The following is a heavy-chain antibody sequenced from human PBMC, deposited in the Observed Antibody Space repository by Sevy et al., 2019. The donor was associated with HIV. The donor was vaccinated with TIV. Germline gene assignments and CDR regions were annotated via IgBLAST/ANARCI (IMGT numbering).Heavy chain of an antibody. V-gene: IGHV3-73*01. D-gene: IGHD2-21*02. CDR2: IKSKGDNYAI. CDR1: GFSFRDSA. CDR3: RSLALVVTGATFRGRNQKTIDW. J-gene: IGHJ4*02. Sequence: GGSLRLSCEASGFSFRDSAVHWVRQPFGKGLEWVGRIKSKGDNYAILYSSSVKGRFIISRDDSSNTAYLQLNSLQTEDMAIYYCRSLALVVTGATFRGRNQKTIDWWGQGSLVTVSS.